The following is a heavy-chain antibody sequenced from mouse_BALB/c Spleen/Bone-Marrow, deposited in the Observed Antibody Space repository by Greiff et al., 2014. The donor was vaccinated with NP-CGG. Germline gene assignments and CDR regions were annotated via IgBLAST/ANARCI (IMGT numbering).Heavy chain of an antibody. Sequence: LQQSGSELVRPGASVKLSCKASGYTFTSYWMHWVKQRHGQGLEWIGNIYPGSGSTNYDEKFKSKGTLTVDTSSSTAYMHLSRLTSEDSAVYYCTRAQVRRRYYDAMDYWGQGTSVTVSS. CDR3: TRAQVRRRYYDAMDY. CDR2: IYPGSGST. V-gene: IGHV1S22*01. CDR1: GYTFTSYW. J-gene: IGHJ4*01. D-gene: IGHD2-14*01.